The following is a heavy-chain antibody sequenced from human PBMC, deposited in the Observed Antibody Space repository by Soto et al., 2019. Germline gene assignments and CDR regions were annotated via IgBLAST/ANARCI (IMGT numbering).Heavy chain of an antibody. D-gene: IGHD3-10*01. J-gene: IGHJ6*02. CDR3: MKAHESGDFLGMSV. CDR1: GGSVSTGMKY. Sequence: QLQESGPGLVKPSETLSLTCTVSGGSVSTGMKYWGWVRQPPGKALEFIGYMYKTGETLLNSSLKRRVTLSMETSKNQFSLTLSSVTAADTAVYFCMKAHESGDFLGMSVWGPGTTVTVSS. CDR2: MYKTGET. V-gene: IGHV4-61*01.